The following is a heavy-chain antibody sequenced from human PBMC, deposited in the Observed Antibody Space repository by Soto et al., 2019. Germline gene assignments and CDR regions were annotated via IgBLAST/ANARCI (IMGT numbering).Heavy chain of an antibody. CDR3: ARALHALRYFED. J-gene: IGHJ4*02. CDR2: INAGNGNT. V-gene: IGHV1-3*01. CDR1: GYTFTSYA. D-gene: IGHD3-9*01. Sequence: ASVKVSCKASGYTFTSYAMHWVRQAPGQRLEWMGWINAGNGNTKYSQKFQGRVTITRDTSASTAYMELSSLRSEDTAVYYCARALHALRYFEDWGQGTLVTVSS.